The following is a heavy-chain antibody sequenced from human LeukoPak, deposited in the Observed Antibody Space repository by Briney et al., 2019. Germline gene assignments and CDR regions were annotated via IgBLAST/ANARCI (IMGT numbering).Heavy chain of an antibody. CDR2: ISSDGSRV. J-gene: IGHJ4*02. CDR3: ARAREPYSGSYPFDY. D-gene: IGHD1-26*01. V-gene: IGHV3-74*01. Sequence: GGSLRLSCAASGFTFSDYWMHWVRQAPGKGLVWVSRISSDGSRVTYADSVKGRFTISRDNAKNTLYLQMNSLRAEDTAVYYCARAREPYSGSYPFDYWGQGTLVTVSS. CDR1: GFTFSDYW.